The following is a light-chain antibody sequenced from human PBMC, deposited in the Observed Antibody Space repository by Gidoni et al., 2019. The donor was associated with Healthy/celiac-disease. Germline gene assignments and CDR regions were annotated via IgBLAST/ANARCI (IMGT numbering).Light chain of an antibody. CDR2: QDS. CDR1: KLGDKY. V-gene: IGLV3-1*01. Sequence: SYELTQPPSVSVPPGQTASITCPGDKLGDKYACWYQQKPGQSPVLVIYQDSKRPSGIPERFSGSNSGNTATLTISGTQAMDEADYYCQAWDSSIVFGGGTKLTVL. CDR3: QAWDSSIV. J-gene: IGLJ2*01.